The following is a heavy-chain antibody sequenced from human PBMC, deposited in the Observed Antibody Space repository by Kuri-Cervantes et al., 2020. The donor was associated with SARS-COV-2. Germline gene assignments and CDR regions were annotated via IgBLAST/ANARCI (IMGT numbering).Heavy chain of an antibody. CDR1: GGSISSSSYY. V-gene: IGHV4-39*02. J-gene: IGHJ4*02. CDR2: IYYSGST. CDR3: ARDYYDSSYFDY. D-gene: IGHD3-22*01. Sequence: SETLSLTCTVSGGSISSSSYYWGWIRQPPGKGLEWIGSIYYSGSTYYNPSPKSRVTISVDTSKNQFSLKLSSVTAADTAVYYCARDYYDSSYFDYWGQGTLVTVSS.